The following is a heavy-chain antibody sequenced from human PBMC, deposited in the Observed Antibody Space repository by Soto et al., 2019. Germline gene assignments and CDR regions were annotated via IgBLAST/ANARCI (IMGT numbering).Heavy chain of an antibody. D-gene: IGHD5-12*01. CDR2: IYPGDSDT. CDR3: ARQSGYDSHYYYYGMDV. CDR1: GYSFTSYW. V-gene: IGHV5-51*01. J-gene: IGHJ6*02. Sequence: GESLKISCKGAGYSFTSYWIGWVRQIPGKGLEWMGIIYPGDSDTRYSPSFQGQVTISADKSISTAYLQWSSLKASDTAMYYYARQSGYDSHYYYYGMDVWGQGTTVTVSS.